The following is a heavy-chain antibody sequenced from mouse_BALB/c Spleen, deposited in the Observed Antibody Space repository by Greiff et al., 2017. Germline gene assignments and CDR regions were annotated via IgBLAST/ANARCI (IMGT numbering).Heavy chain of an antibody. V-gene: IGHV5-6-3*01. CDR1: GFTFSSYG. J-gene: IGHJ2*01. CDR2: INSNGGST. D-gene: IGHD2-14*01. Sequence: EVQVVESGGGLVQPGGSLKLSCAASGFTFSSYGMSWVRQTPDKRLELVATINSNGGSTYYPDSVKGRFTISRDNAKNTLYLQMSSLKSEDTAMYYCARDRYRSFDYWGQGTTLTVSS. CDR3: ARDRYRSFDY.